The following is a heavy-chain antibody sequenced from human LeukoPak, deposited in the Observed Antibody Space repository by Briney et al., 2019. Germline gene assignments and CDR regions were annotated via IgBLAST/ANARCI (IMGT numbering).Heavy chain of an antibody. CDR1: DGFLRSDRHN. J-gene: IGHJ6*03. CDR2: VDQTGSP. CDR3: ARDLGGYPFFMDV. V-gene: IGHV4-39*07. D-gene: IGHD2-15*01. Sequence: SETLSLTCSVSDGFLRSDRHNWAWVRQSADKGLEHIGSVDQTGSPYYNPPLKSRVTISVDTSNKQFSLNLTSVTAADTAVYYCARDLGGYPFFMDVWGKGITVTVSS.